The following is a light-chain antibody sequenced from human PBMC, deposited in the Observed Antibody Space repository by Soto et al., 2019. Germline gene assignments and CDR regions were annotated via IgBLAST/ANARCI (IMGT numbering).Light chain of an antibody. CDR1: SSDVGGYNY. Sequence: QSVLTQPPSASGSPGQSVAISCTGTSSDVGGYNYVSWYQQHPGKAPKLMIYEVSKRPSGVPDRFSGSKSGNTASLTVSGLQAEDEADSYCSSYAGSNNYVFGTGTKVTDL. CDR2: EVS. V-gene: IGLV2-8*01. CDR3: SSYAGSNNYV. J-gene: IGLJ1*01.